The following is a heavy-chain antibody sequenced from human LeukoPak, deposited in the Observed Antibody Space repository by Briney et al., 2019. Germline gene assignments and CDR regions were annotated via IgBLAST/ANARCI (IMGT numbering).Heavy chain of an antibody. V-gene: IGHV4-39*07. CDR1: GGSISSSSYY. CDR3: TRIKTPGCVDY. D-gene: IGHD1-14*01. CDR2: IYYSGST. Sequence: SETLSLTCTVSGGSISSSSYYWGWIRQPPGKGLEWIGNIYYSGSTYYSPSLKSRVTISVDTSKNQFSLKMRSVTAADTAVYYCTRIKTPGCVDYWGQGTLVTVSS. J-gene: IGHJ4*02.